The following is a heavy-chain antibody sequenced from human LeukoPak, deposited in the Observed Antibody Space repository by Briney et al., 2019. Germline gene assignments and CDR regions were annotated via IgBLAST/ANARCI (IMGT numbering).Heavy chain of an antibody. CDR1: GFTFSSYE. CDR3: ARGADGVSSNSRGWFDP. CDR2: ISSSGSTI. Sequence: GSLRLSCAASGFTFSSYEMNWVRQAPGKGLEWVSYISSSGSTIYYADSVKGRFIISRDNAKNSLYLQMNSLRAEDTAVYSCARGADGVSSNSRGWFDPWGQGTLVTVSS. D-gene: IGHD2-15*01. V-gene: IGHV3-48*03. J-gene: IGHJ5*02.